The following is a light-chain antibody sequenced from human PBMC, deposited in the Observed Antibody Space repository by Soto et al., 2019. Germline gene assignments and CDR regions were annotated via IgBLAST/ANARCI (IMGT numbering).Light chain of an antibody. CDR2: DTS. CDR1: TGSVTSGHY. Sequence: HAVVTQEPSLTVSPGGTVTLTCGSSTGSVTSGHYPYWFQQKPGQVPRRLIYDTSNKHSWTPARFSGSLLGGKAALTLSGAQPEDEADYYCMLLYTGARVFGGGTKVTVL. V-gene: IGLV7-46*01. CDR3: MLLYTGARV. J-gene: IGLJ3*02.